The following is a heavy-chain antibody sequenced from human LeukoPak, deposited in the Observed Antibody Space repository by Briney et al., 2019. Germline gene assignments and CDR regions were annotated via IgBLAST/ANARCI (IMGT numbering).Heavy chain of an antibody. J-gene: IGHJ3*02. Sequence: PGGSLRLSCAASGFTFSSYSMNWVRQAPGKGLEWVSYISSSSSTIYYADSVKGRFTISRDNAKNSLYLQMNSLRAEDTAVYYCARDPGPIAAAGTTWGAFDIWGQGTMVTVSS. D-gene: IGHD6-13*01. CDR2: ISSSSSTI. V-gene: IGHV3-48*01. CDR1: GFTFSSYS. CDR3: ARDPGPIAAAGTTWGAFDI.